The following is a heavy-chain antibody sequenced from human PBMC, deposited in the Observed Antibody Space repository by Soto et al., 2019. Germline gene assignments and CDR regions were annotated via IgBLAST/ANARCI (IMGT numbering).Heavy chain of an antibody. J-gene: IGHJ4*02. CDR2: IYYSGST. CDR3: ARSDGRY. Sequence: SETLSLTCTVSGFSISSYYWSWIRQPPGKGLEWIGYIYYSGSTNYNPSLKSRVTISVDTSKNQFSLKLSSVTAADTAVYYCARSDGRYWGQGALVTVSS. V-gene: IGHV4-59*01. CDR1: GFSISSYY.